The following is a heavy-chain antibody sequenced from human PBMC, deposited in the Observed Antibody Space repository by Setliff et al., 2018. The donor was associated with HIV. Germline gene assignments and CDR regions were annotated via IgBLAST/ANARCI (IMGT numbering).Heavy chain of an antibody. D-gene: IGHD4-17*01. CDR2: ISYDGSNE. CDR1: GYTFPDYY. J-gene: IGHJ6*02. V-gene: IGHV3-30-3*01. CDR3: ARAKIGPYGDSTYYYGLDV. Sequence: SCKVSGYTFPDYYMHWVRQAPGKGLEWVAVISYDGSNEYYADSVKGRFTISRDNSKNTLYLQMNSLRADDTAVYYCARAKIGPYGDSTYYYGLDVWGQGTTVTVS.